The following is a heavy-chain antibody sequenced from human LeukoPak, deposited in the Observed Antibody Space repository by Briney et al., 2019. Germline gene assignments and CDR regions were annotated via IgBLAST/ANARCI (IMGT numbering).Heavy chain of an antibody. V-gene: IGHV3-11*01. J-gene: IGHJ4*02. Sequence: GGSLRLSCSASGFTFTDNYMSWIRQDPGKGLEFVSLISGSGSNVYYADSVKGRFTISRDNAQNFLYLQMNSLRAEDTAVYYCVKVWGEIDYWGQGTLVTVSS. D-gene: IGHD3-16*01. CDR1: GFTFTDNY. CDR2: ISGSGSNV. CDR3: VKVWGEIDY.